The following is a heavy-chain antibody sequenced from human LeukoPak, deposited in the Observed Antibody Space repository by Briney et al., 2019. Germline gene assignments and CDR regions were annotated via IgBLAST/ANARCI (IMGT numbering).Heavy chain of an antibody. CDR2: IDPSDSYT. J-gene: IGHJ6*02. D-gene: IGHD1-1*01. V-gene: IGHV5-10-1*01. CDR3: ARLRRVDNFPGYYYGMDV. CDR1: GSSFTSYW. Sequence: PGESLKISCKGSGSSFTSYWISWVRQMPGKGLEWMGRIDPSDSYTNYSPSFQGHVTISADKSISTAYLQWSSLKASDTAMYYCARLRRVDNFPGYYYGMDVWGQGTTVTVSS.